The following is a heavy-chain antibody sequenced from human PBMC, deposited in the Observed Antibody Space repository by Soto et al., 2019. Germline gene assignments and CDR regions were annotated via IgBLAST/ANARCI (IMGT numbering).Heavy chain of an antibody. V-gene: IGHV4-39*01. CDR1: GGSISSSTYY. J-gene: IGHJ4*02. Sequence: QLQLQESGPGLVKPSETLSLTCTVSGGSISSSTYYWGWIRQPPGKGLVWIGTIYYSGSTHYNPSLMSRVTIPVETSKTPFSLKLSSVTATDTAVYYCAGPQGRGGIYGDFEDWGQGTLVTVSS. D-gene: IGHD4-17*01. CDR3: AGPQGRGGIYGDFED. CDR2: IYYSGST.